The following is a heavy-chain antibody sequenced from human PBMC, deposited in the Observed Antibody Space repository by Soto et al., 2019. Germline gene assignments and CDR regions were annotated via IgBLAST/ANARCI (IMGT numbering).Heavy chain of an antibody. J-gene: IGHJ5*02. Sequence: QVQLQQWGAGLLKPSETLSLTCAVYGGSFSVYYWSWIRQPPGKGLEWIGEINHSGSTNYNPSLKSRVTISVDTSKNQFSLKLSSVTAADTAVYYCARGLGGSFRYSSSWYSRNWFDPWGQGTLVTVSS. CDR2: INHSGST. V-gene: IGHV4-34*01. D-gene: IGHD6-13*01. CDR3: ARGLGGSFRYSSSWYSRNWFDP. CDR1: GGSFSVYY.